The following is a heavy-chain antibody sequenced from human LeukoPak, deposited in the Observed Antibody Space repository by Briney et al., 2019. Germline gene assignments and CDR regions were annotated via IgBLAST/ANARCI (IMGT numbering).Heavy chain of an antibody. J-gene: IGHJ3*02. V-gene: IGHV3-21*06. CDR1: GFIFSSNT. CDR2: ISSSSSYI. CDR3: ARDYYGSSRHAFDI. Sequence: PGGSLRLSCAASGFIFSSNTMNWVRQAPGKGLEWVSSISSSSSYIYYADSVKGRFTISRDNAKNPLYLQLNSLRADDTAVYYYARDYYGSSRHAFDIWGQGTMVTVST. D-gene: IGHD6-13*01.